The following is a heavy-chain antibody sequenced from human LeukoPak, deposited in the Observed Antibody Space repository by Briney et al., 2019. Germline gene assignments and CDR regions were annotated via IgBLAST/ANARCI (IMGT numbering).Heavy chain of an antibody. J-gene: IGHJ6*02. CDR2: ISWDGGST. CDR3: AKEARIAGMDV. V-gene: IGHV3-43*01. CDR1: GFTFDDYT. Sequence: PGGSLRLSCAASGFTFDDYTMHWVRHAPGKGLEWVSLISWDGGSTYYADSVKGRFTISRDNSKNSLYLQMNSLRTEDTALYYCAKEARIAGMDVWGQGTTVTVSS. D-gene: IGHD6-13*01.